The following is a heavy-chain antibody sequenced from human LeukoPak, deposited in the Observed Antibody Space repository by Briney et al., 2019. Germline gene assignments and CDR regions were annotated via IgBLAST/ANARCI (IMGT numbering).Heavy chain of an antibody. Sequence: SETLSLTCTVSGGSISSGGYSWSWIRQHPGKGLEWIGYIYYSGSTYYNPSLKSRVTISVDTSKNQFSLKLSSVTAADTAVYYCARSSGASGWYFDYWGQGTLVTVSS. CDR1: GGSISSGGYS. J-gene: IGHJ4*02. CDR3: ARSSGASGWYFDY. D-gene: IGHD6-19*01. V-gene: IGHV4-31*03. CDR2: IYYSGST.